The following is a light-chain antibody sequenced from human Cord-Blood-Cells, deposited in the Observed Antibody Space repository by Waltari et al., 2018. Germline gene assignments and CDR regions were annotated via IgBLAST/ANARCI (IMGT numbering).Light chain of an antibody. J-gene: IGLJ2*01. V-gene: IGLV2-11*01. Sequence: QSALTQPRSVSGSPGQSVTISCTGTSSDVGGYNYVSWYPQHPGKAPKLMIYDVSKRPSGVPDRFSGSKSGNTASLTISGLQAEDEADYYCCSYAGSYTFHVVFGGGTKLTVL. CDR2: DVS. CDR1: SSDVGGYNY. CDR3: CSYAGSYTFHVV.